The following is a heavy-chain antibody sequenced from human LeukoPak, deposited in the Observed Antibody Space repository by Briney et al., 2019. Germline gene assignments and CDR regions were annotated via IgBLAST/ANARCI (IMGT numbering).Heavy chain of an antibody. CDR1: GFIFSSDW. Sequence: GGSLRLSCAASGFIFSSDWMNWVRQAPGTGLEGVATINQDGSVKYYVDSVKGRFTISRDKTNNSLYLQMNSLTAEDTAVYYCARDPDPIPGANFHYWGQGTLVSVSS. CDR3: ARDPDPIPGANFHY. V-gene: IGHV3-7*01. CDR2: INQDGSVK. D-gene: IGHD1-26*01. J-gene: IGHJ4*02.